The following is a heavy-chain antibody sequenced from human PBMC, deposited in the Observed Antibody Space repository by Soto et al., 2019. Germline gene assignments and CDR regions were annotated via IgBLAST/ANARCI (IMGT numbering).Heavy chain of an antibody. J-gene: IGHJ6*02. CDR1: GYTLTSYP. CDR3: ARDSVASYYYGMDV. CDR2: INADNGDT. D-gene: IGHD5-12*01. Sequence: ASVKFSCKASGYTLTSYPMHWLRQARGQGLEWMGWINADNGDTKFSQKYQGRVTITRDTSASTAYMELRSLRSEDTAVYYCARDSVASYYYGMDVWGQGTTVTVSS. V-gene: IGHV1-3*01.